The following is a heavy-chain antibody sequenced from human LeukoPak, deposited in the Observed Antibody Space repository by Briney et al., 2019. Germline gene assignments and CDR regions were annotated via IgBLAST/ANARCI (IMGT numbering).Heavy chain of an antibody. J-gene: IGHJ4*02. D-gene: IGHD1-26*01. V-gene: IGHV3-43*02. CDR3: AKNSGSSYYFDY. Sequence: GGSLRLSCAASGFTPDDYAMHWVCQAPGKGLEWVSLICGVVGSTYYADSGKGRFTISRDNSKNSLYLQMNSLRTEDTALNSCAKNSGSSYYFDYWGQGTLVTVSS. CDR2: ICGVVGST. CDR1: GFTPDDYA.